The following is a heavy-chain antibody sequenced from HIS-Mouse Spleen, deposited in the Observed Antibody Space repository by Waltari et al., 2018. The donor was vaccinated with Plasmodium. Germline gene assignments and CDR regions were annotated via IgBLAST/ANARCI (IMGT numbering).Heavy chain of an antibody. CDR1: GFTFSRDW. Sequence: VQLVESGGGLVQPGGSLRLSCAASGFTFSRDWMSWVRQAPGKGLEWVAVISYDGSNKYYADSVKGRFTISRDNSKNTLYLQMNSLRAEDTAVYYCAKKAGSGSFFDYWGQGTLVTVSS. CDR3: AKKAGSGSFFDY. D-gene: IGHD1-26*01. CDR2: ISYDGSNK. J-gene: IGHJ4*02. V-gene: IGHV3-30*18.